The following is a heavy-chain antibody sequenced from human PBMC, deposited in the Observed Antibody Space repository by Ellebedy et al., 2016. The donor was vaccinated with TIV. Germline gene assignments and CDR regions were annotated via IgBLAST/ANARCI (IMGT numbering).Heavy chain of an antibody. D-gene: IGHD5-12*01. CDR1: GGSFSGYY. Sequence: SETLSLXXAVYGGSFSGYYWSWIRQPPGKGLEWIGEINHSGSTNYNPSLKSRVTISVDTSKNQFSLKLSSVTAADTAVYYCARVVVATDGRGGPFDYWGQGTLVTVSS. CDR3: ARVVVATDGRGGPFDY. CDR2: INHSGST. V-gene: IGHV4-34*01. J-gene: IGHJ4*02.